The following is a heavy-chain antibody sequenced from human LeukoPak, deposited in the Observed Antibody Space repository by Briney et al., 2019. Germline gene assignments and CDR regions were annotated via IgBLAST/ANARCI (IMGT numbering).Heavy chain of an antibody. V-gene: IGHV1-69*06. D-gene: IGHD5-18*01. CDR1: GGTFSSYA. Sequence: ASVKVSCKASGGTFSSYAISWVRQAPGQGLEWMGGIIPIFGTANYAQKFQGRVTITADKSTSTAYMELSSLRSEDTAVYYCARDLGTAMATHYYYYGMDVWGKGTTVTVSS. CDR2: IIPIFGTA. J-gene: IGHJ6*04. CDR3: ARDLGTAMATHYYYYGMDV.